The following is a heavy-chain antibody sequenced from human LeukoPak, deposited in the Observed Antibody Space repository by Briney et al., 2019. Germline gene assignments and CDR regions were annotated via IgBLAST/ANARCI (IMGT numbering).Heavy chain of an antibody. CDR2: IYYSGST. CDR3: ARAGVRGVIKYNWFDP. V-gene: IGHV4-59*01. Sequence: ASETLSLTCTVSGGSISSYYWSWIRQPPGKGLEWIGYIYYSGSTNYNPSLKSRVTISVDTSENQFSLKLSSVTAADTAVYYCARAGVRGVIKYNWFDPWGQGTLVTVSS. CDR1: GGSISSYY. J-gene: IGHJ5*02. D-gene: IGHD3-10*01.